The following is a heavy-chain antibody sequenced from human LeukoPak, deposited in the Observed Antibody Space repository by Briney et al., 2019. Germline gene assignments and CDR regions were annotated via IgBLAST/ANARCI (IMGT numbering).Heavy chain of an antibody. CDR2: ISGRSSSI. CDR3: VRDLTSANWCDP. Sequence: GGSLRLSCAASGFTFSSYSMNWVRQAPGKGLEWVSSISGRSSSIYYADSVKGRFTISRDNAKNSLYLQMNSLRAEDTAVYYCVRDLTSANWCDPWGQGTLVTVSS. J-gene: IGHJ5*02. V-gene: IGHV3-21*01. CDR1: GFTFSSYS.